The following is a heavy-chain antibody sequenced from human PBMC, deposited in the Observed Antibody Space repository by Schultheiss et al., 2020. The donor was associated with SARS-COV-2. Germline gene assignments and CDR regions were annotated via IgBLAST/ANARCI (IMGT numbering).Heavy chain of an antibody. CDR3: ARLGAGSGWYPRGYYYYGMDV. CDR2: ISSSSSYI. CDR1: GFTFSSYS. Sequence: GGSLRLSCAASGFTFSSYSMNWVRQAPGKGLEWVSSISSSSSYIYYADSVKGRFTISRDNSKNTLYLQMSSLRAEDTAVYYCARLGAGSGWYPRGYYYYGMDVWGQGTTVTVSS. V-gene: IGHV3-21*01. J-gene: IGHJ6*02. D-gene: IGHD6-19*01.